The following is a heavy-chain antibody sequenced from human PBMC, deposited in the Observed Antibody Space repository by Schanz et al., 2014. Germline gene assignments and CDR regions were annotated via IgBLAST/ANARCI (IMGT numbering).Heavy chain of an antibody. J-gene: IGHJ6*02. CDR3: ARDRAAGYYDSGMSYYYYGMDV. Sequence: LVESGGGVVQPGRSLRLSCAASGFIFSNSWMSWVRQAPGKGLEWVATISGSSENTYYADSVKGRVTISRDNSKNTLYLQVNSLRAEDTAVYFCARDRAAGYYDSGMSYYYYGMDVWGQGTLVTVSS. CDR2: ISGSSENT. V-gene: IGHV3-23*04. D-gene: IGHD3-10*01. CDR1: GFIFSNSW.